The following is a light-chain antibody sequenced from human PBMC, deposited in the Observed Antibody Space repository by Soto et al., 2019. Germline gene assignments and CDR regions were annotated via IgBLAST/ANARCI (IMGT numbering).Light chain of an antibody. CDR3: PQVNSFPST. Sequence: IQLTQSPSSLSASVGGRVTITCLASQGISSHLAWYQQKPGKAPKLLIYAASTLQTGVPSRFSGGGSGTDFTLTLSSLQPEDFATYYCPQVNSFPSTFGQGARLEIK. CDR2: AAS. V-gene: IGKV1-9*01. J-gene: IGKJ5*01. CDR1: QGISSH.